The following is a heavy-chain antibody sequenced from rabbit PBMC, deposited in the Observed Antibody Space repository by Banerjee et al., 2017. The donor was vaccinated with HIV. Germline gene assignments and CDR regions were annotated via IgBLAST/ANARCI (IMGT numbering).Heavy chain of an antibody. CDR3: AREGGIVVAGAFNL. CDR2: IDAGSSDFT. V-gene: IGHV1S40*01. J-gene: IGHJ4*01. Sequence: QLLEESGGDLVKPGASLTLTWTASGVSFSVSSYMCWVRQAPGKGLEWIACIDAGSSDFTYFASWAKGRFTISRSTSLATVTLQVTSLTVADTATYFCAREGGIVVAGAFNLRGQGTLVTVS. CDR1: GVSFSVSSY. D-gene: IGHD4-1*01.